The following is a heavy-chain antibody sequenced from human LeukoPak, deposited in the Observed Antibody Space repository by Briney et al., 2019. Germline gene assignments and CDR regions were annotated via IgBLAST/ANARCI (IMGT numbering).Heavy chain of an antibody. D-gene: IGHD3-22*01. Sequence: ASVKVSCKASGYTFTGYYMHWVRQAPGQGLEWMGRIIPIFGTANYAQKFQGRVTITTDESTSTAYMELSSLRSEDTAVYYCARDSSGYYPFDYWGQGTLVTVSS. CDR1: GYTFTGYY. CDR3: ARDSSGYYPFDY. J-gene: IGHJ4*02. CDR2: IIPIFGTA. V-gene: IGHV1-69*05.